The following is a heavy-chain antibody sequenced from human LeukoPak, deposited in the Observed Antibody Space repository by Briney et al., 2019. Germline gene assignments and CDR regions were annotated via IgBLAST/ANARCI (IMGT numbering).Heavy chain of an antibody. CDR1: GFTFSSYG. V-gene: IGHV3-30*02. Sequence: GGSLRLSCAASGFTFSSYGMHWVRQAPGKGLEGVAFIPHDGSNKYYAESVKGRFTISRDNSKNTLYLHMNSLRLEDTAVYYCAKADSPWGQGTLVTVSS. J-gene: IGHJ5*02. CDR2: IPHDGSNK. CDR3: AKADSP.